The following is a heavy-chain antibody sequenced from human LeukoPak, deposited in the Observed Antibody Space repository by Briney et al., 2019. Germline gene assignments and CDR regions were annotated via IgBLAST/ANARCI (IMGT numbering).Heavy chain of an antibody. CDR2: IYYSGTT. D-gene: IGHD1-26*01. CDR1: GGSMSAYC. J-gene: IGHJ3*02. Sequence: PSETLSLTCTVSGGSMSAYCWSWIRQPPGKGLGWIGYIYYSGTTNYNPSLKSRVTISVDTSKNQFALKLSSVTAADSAGYYGARVNGATDGFDIWGQGTMVTVSS. CDR3: ARVNGATDGFDI. V-gene: IGHV4-59*01.